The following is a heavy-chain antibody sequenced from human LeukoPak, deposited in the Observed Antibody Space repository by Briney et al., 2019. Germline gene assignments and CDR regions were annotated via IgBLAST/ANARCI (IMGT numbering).Heavy chain of an antibody. Sequence: GGSLRLSCAASGFTFSSYWMSWVRQAPGKGLEWVANIKRDGSERYYVDSVKDRFTISRDNAKNSLYLQMNSLRAEDTAVYYCASQMGDFWSGYSVDYWGQGTLVTVSS. V-gene: IGHV3-7*01. J-gene: IGHJ4*02. CDR3: ASQMGDFWSGYSVDY. CDR1: GFTFSSYW. CDR2: IKRDGSER. D-gene: IGHD3-3*01.